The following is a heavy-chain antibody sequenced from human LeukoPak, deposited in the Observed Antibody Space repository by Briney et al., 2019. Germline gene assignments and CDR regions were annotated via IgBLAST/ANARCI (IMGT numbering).Heavy chain of an antibody. CDR1: GYTFTGYY. D-gene: IGHD5-18*01. Sequence: GASVTVSFKASGYTFTGYYMHWVRQAPGQGLEWMGWINPNSGGTNYAQKFQGRVTMTRDTSISTAYMELSRLRSDDTAVYYCARTTEGGYTYDYFYYYYMDVWGKGTTVTISS. CDR3: ARTTEGGYTYDYFYYYYMDV. J-gene: IGHJ6*03. V-gene: IGHV1-2*02. CDR2: INPNSGGT.